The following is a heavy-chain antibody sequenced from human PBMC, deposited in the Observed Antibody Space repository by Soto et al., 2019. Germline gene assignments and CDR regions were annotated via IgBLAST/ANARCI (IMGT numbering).Heavy chain of an antibody. CDR2: IYPGDSDT. CDR1: GYSFTSYW. D-gene: IGHD2-2*01. V-gene: IGHV5-51*01. Sequence: GESLKISCKGSGYSFTSYWIGWVRQMPGKGLECMGIIYPGDSDTRYSPSFQGQVTISADKSISTAYLQWSSLKASDTAMYYCARLAGSNTNLDAFDIWGQGTMVTVSS. CDR3: ARLAGSNTNLDAFDI. J-gene: IGHJ3*02.